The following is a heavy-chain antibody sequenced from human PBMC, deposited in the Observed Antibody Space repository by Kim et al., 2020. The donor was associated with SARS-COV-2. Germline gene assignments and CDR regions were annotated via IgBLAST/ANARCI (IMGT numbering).Heavy chain of an antibody. Sequence: GGSLRLSCAASGFTFSSYSMNWVRQAPGKGLEWVSSISSSSSYIYYADSVKGRFTISRDNAKNSLYLQMNSLRAEDTAVYYCASLVPHYYDSSGYRYYYYYGMDVWGQGTTGTVSS. V-gene: IGHV3-21*01. D-gene: IGHD3-22*01. CDR1: GFTFSSYS. J-gene: IGHJ6*02. CDR2: ISSSSSYI. CDR3: ASLVPHYYDSSGYRYYYYYGMDV.